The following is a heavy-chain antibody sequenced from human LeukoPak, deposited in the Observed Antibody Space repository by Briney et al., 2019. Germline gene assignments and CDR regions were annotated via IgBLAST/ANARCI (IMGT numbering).Heavy chain of an antibody. J-gene: IGHJ4*02. CDR2: INPSGGST. Sequence: ASVKVSCKASGYTFTSYYMHWVRQAPGQGLEWMGIINPSGGSTSYAQKFQGRVTMTRDMSTSTDYMELSSLRSEDTAVYYCARERMYYYGSESYYPGGYWGQGTLVTVSS. CDR3: ARERMYYYGSESYYPGGY. CDR1: GYTFTSYY. V-gene: IGHV1-46*01. D-gene: IGHD3-10*01.